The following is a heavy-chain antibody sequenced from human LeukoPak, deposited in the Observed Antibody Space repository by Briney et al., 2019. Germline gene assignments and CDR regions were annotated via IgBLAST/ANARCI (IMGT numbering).Heavy chain of an antibody. CDR1: GXTFSSYG. J-gene: IGHJ4*02. CDR3: ARANGQLWTTPDY. D-gene: IGHD5-18*01. V-gene: IGHV3-30*03. CDR2: ISYDGSKK. Sequence: PGGSLRLSCAASGXTFSSYGMHWVRQPQGEGLEWVAVISYDGSKKSSAESVKGRFTISRDNSKNTLYLQMNSLRPEDTAVYFCARANGQLWTTPDYWGQGTLVTISS.